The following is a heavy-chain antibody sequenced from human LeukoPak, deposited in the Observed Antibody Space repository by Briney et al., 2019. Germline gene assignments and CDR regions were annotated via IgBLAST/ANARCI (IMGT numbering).Heavy chain of an antibody. V-gene: IGHV3-11*01. J-gene: IGHJ6*02. CDR1: GFPFTDY. CDR2: FRNSDSPV. Sequence: GGSLRLSCAAASGFPFTDYISWIRQAPGKGLEWVSYFRNSDSPVYYADSVKGRFTISRDNAKDSLYLQMNSLRAEDTAVYFCATWDGPSAGLAVWGQGTTVTVTS. CDR3: ATWDGPSAGLAV. D-gene: IGHD1-26*01.